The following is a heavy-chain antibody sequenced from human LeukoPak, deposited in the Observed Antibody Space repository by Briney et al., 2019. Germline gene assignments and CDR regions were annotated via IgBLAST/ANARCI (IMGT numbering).Heavy chain of an antibody. Sequence: GESLKIPCKGSGYSFTSYWIGWVRQMPGKGLEWMGIIYPGDSDTRYSPSFQGQVTISADKSISTAYLQWSSLKASDTAMYYCAGSLGYCSSTSCYNAFDIWGQGTMVTVSS. D-gene: IGHD2-2*02. CDR3: AGSLGYCSSTSCYNAFDI. CDR2: IYPGDSDT. V-gene: IGHV5-51*01. CDR1: GYSFTSYW. J-gene: IGHJ3*02.